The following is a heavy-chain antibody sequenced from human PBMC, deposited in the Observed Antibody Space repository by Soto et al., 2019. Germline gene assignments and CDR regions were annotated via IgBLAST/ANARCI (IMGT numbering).Heavy chain of an antibody. J-gene: IGHJ4*02. CDR1: GFDFSRYA. CDR2: IANDGSGE. D-gene: IGHD1-1*01. V-gene: IGHV3-30*04. Sequence: QVRLVESGGGVVQPGRSLRLSCAASGFDFSRYAMHWVRQAPGKGLEWMAVIANDGSGESYSDSVKGRFTISRDNAIGILYLQMSSLRTEDTAIYYCARGWNNPGYLDSWGLGTLVTVSS. CDR3: ARGWNNPGYLDS.